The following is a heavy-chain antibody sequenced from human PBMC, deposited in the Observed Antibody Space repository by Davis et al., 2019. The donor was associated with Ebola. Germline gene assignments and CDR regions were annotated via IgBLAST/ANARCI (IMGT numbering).Heavy chain of an antibody. V-gene: IGHV3-21*01. CDR2: ISSSSSYI. CDR3: ARDRSSSQESYYYYMDV. Sequence: GESLKISCAASGFTFSSYSMNWVRQAPGKGLEWVSSISSSSSYIYYADSVKGRFTISRDNAKNSLYLQMNSLRAEDTAVYYCARDRSSSQESYYYYMDVWGKGTTVTVSS. CDR1: GFTFSSYS. J-gene: IGHJ6*03. D-gene: IGHD6-13*01.